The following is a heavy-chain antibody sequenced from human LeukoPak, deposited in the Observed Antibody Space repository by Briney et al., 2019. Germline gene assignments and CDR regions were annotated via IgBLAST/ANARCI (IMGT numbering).Heavy chain of an antibody. CDR3: ARPDTVNISFDY. J-gene: IGHJ4*02. Sequence: PSETLSLTCAVSGYSISSGCYWGWIRQPPGKGLEWIGSIYYSGSTYYNPSLKSRVTISVDTSKNQFSLKLSSVTAADTAVFYCARPDTVNISFDYWGQGTLVTVSS. CDR2: IYYSGST. V-gene: IGHV4-38-2*01. CDR1: GYSISSGCY. D-gene: IGHD4-11*01.